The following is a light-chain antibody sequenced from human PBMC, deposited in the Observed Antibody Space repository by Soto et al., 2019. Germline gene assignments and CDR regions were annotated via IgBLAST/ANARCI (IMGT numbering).Light chain of an antibody. V-gene: IGKV3-20*01. J-gene: IGKJ2*01. CDR1: QSVGSIY. CDR2: GAS. CDR3: QQYNGSPYT. Sequence: EIVLTQSPGTLSLSPGEGATLSCRASQSVGSIYLAWYQQKPGQAPRLLIYGASRRATGIPDRFSGSGSGTDFTLTISRLEHEDFAVYYCQQYNGSPYTFGRGTKVDIK.